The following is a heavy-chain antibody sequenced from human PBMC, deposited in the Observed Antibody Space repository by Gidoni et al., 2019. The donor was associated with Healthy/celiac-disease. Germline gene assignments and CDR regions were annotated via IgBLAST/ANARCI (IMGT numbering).Heavy chain of an antibody. CDR3: ARARGVQGVIEEDYYYYGIDV. CDR1: GFTFSSYS. D-gene: IGHD3-10*02. V-gene: IGHV3-21*01. Sequence: EVQLVASGGGMVKPGGSLRLACAASGFTFSSYSMNWVRQAPGKGLEVVSSIISRSSYIYYADSVKGRFTISRDNAKNSLYLQMNSLRAEDTSVYYCARARGVQGVIEEDYYYYGIDVWGQGTTVTVSS. J-gene: IGHJ6*02. CDR2: IISRSSYI.